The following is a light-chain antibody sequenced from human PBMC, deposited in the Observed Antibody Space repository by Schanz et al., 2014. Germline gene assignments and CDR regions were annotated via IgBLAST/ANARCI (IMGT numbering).Light chain of an antibody. V-gene: IGKV3-20*01. CDR3: QQYGSSPPWT. Sequence: EIVLTQSPGTLSVSPGERATLSCRASQSVSSTFLAWYQQKPGQAPRLLIYGASSRATGIPDRFRGSGSGTDFTLTISRLEPEDFAVYYCQQYGSSPPWTFGQGTKVEIK. CDR1: QSVSSTF. CDR2: GAS. J-gene: IGKJ1*01.